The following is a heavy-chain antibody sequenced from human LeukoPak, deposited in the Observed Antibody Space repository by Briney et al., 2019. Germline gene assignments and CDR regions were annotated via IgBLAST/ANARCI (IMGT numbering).Heavy chain of an antibody. CDR1: GFTFSSYW. CDR2: INTDGSST. Sequence: PGGSLRLSCAASGFTFSSYWMHWVRQAPGKGLVWVSRINTDGSSTSYADSVKGRFTISRDNAKNTLYLQMNSLRAEDTAVYYCAKDDTMIVVVPYFDYWGQGTLVTVSS. J-gene: IGHJ4*02. V-gene: IGHV3-74*01. CDR3: AKDDTMIVVVPYFDY. D-gene: IGHD3-22*01.